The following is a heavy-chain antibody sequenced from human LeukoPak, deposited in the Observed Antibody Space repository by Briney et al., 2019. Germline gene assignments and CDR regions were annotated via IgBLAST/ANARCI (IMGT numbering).Heavy chain of an antibody. V-gene: IGHV4-4*09. CDR1: GGSISSYY. CDR2: IYTSGST. CDR3: ARTNLRFLEWLLIDY. Sequence: SETLSLTCTVSGGSISSYYWSWIRQPPGKGLEWIGYIYTSGSTNYNPSLKSRVTISVDTSKNQFSLKLSSVTAADTAVYYCARTNLRFLEWLLIDYWGQGTLVTVSS. J-gene: IGHJ4*02. D-gene: IGHD3-3*01.